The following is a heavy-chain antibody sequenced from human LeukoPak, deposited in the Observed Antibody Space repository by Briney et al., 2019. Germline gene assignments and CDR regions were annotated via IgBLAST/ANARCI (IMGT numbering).Heavy chain of an antibody. J-gene: IGHJ3*02. Sequence: GASVKVSCKASGYIFTTYGISWVRQAPGQGLEWMGWISGYNDDTNYAQKPQGRVTMTTDTSTSTAYMELRSLTSDDTAVYYCARDHGFSGGSYFDTFDIWGRGTMVTVSS. CDR1: GYIFTTYG. V-gene: IGHV1-18*01. CDR2: ISGYNDDT. CDR3: ARDHGFSGGSYFDTFDI. D-gene: IGHD1-26*01.